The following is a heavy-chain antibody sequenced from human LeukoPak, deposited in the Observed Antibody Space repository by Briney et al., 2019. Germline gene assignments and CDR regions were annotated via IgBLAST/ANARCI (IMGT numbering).Heavy chain of an antibody. V-gene: IGHV4-39*01. CDR1: GGSISSSSYY. Sequence: SETLSLTCTVSGGSISSSSYYWGWLRQPPGKGLEWIGSIYYSGGTYYNPSLKSRVAISVDTSKNQFSLKLRSVTAADTAVYYCGHSGSYYLFDYWGQGTLVTVSS. CDR2: IYYSGGT. D-gene: IGHD1-26*01. J-gene: IGHJ4*02. CDR3: GHSGSYYLFDY.